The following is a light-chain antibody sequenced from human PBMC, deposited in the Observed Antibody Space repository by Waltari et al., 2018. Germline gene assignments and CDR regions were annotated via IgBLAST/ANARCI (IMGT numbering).Light chain of an antibody. CDR2: KDT. Sequence: YELKQPPSVSVSPGHTARITCSGDAFPNKYAPWCQQTPGQAPVVVIYKDTERPSGIPERFSGSSSGTTVTLTISGVQAEDAADYYCQSGDSSGTSWVFGGGTKLTVL. CDR1: AFPNKY. CDR3: QSGDSSGTSWV. J-gene: IGLJ3*02. V-gene: IGLV3-25*03.